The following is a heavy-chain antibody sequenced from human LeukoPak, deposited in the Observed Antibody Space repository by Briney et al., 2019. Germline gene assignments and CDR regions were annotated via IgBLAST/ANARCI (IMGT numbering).Heavy chain of an antibody. CDR2: ISSSSSTI. J-gene: IGHJ4*02. V-gene: IGHV3-48*01. CDR1: GFTFSSYS. Sequence: GGSLRLSCAASGFTFSSYSMNWVRQAPGKGLEWVSYISSSSSTIYYADSVKGRFTISRDNAKNSLYLQMNSLRAEDTAVYYCARVPTYYYDSSGYFDYWGQGTLVAVSS. CDR3: ARVPTYYYDSSGYFDY. D-gene: IGHD3-22*01.